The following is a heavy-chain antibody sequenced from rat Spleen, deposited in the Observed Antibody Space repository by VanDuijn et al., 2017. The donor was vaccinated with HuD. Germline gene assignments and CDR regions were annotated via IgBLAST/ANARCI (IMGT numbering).Heavy chain of an antibody. J-gene: IGHJ2*01. CDR2: ISYDGSST. D-gene: IGHD1-11*01. Sequence: EVQLVESGGGLVQPGRSLKLSCAASGFTFSDYYMAWVRQAPTKGLEWVATISYDGSSTYYRDSVKGRFTISRDNAKSTLYLQMDSLGSEDTATYYCARHTTNYGLFDYWGQGVMVTVSS. V-gene: IGHV5-7*01. CDR1: GFTFSDYY. CDR3: ARHTTNYGLFDY.